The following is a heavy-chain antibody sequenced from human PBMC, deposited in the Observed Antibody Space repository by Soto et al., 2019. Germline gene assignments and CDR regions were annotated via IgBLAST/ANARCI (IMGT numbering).Heavy chain of an antibody. D-gene: IGHD3-22*01. Sequence: SETLSLTCAVCGDAISSNNWGTWVRQPPGKGPEWIGEIHHSGSTNYNPSLKSRVTISIDKSKNQFSLNLSSVTAADTAMYYSATFRSGYYYYYYGMDVWGQGTTVTVSS. J-gene: IGHJ6*02. CDR3: ATFRSGYYYYYYGMDV. V-gene: IGHV4-4*02. CDR1: GDAISSNNW. CDR2: IHHSGST.